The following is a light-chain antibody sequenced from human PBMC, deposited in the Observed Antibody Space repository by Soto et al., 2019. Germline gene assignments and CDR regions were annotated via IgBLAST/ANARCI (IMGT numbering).Light chain of an antibody. V-gene: IGKV2D-29*02. Sequence: DVVMTQKPLSLSVAPGQPASISCKSSQSLLHITGETFLFWYLQKPGQSPQLLIYEVSTRVSGVPDRFSGSGSGTDFTLEISRVETDDVGIYYCMQSTQLPPPFGQGTRLAIK. CDR2: EVS. J-gene: IGKJ5*01. CDR3: MQSTQLPPP. CDR1: QSLLHITGETF.